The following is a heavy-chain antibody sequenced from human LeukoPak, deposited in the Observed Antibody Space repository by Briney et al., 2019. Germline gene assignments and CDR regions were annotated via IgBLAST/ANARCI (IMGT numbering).Heavy chain of an antibody. V-gene: IGHV5-51*01. CDR1: GYSFTNFW. J-gene: IGHJ4*02. Sequence: GESLKISCKGSGYSFTNFWIGWVRQMPGKGLEWMGLTYPGDSDTRYSPSFQGQVTISADKSINTAYLQWSSLKASDTAMYYCARRDDSKAFDYWGQGTLVTVSS. CDR2: TYPGDSDT. CDR3: ARRDDSKAFDY. D-gene: IGHD3-22*01.